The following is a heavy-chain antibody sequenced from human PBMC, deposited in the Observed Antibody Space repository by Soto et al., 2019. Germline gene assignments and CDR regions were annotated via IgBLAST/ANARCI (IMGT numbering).Heavy chain of an antibody. CDR1: GFTFDDYA. D-gene: IGHD5-18*01. J-gene: IGHJ4*02. CDR3: AKAVGSYGNFDY. Sequence: EVQLVESGGGLVQPGRSLRLSCAASGFTFDDYAMHWVRQAPGKGLAWVSRISWNSGSIGYADSVKGRFTISRDNAKKSLYLQMNSLRAEDTALYYCAKAVGSYGNFDYWGQGTLVTVSS. V-gene: IGHV3-9*01. CDR2: ISWNSGSI.